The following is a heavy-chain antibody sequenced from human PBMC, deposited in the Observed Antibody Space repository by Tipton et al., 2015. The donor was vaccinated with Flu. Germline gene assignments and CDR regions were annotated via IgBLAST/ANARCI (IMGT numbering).Heavy chain of an antibody. D-gene: IGHD3-16*01. CDR1: GGTFDTYA. J-gene: IGHJ2*01. CDR3: ANGPRIGGPPKRLYLNL. CDR2: IIPMFDTFGTT. Sequence: QMQLVQSGAEVKKPGSSVRVSCKASGGTFDTYAINWVRLAPGQGLEWIGGIIPMFDTFGTTNYAQRFQDRVTITADESTSTAFMELSSLRSDDTAVYYCANGPRIGGPPKRLYLNLWGRGALVTVSS. V-gene: IGHV1-69*01.